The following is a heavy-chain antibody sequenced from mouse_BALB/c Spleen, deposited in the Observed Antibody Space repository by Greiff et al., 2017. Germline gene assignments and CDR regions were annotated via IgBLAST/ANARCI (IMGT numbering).Heavy chain of an antibody. V-gene: IGHV5-6-3*01. Sequence: EVKLMESGGGLVQPGGSLKLSCAASGFTFSSYGMSWVRQTPDKRLELVATINSNGGSTYYPDSVKGRFTISRDNAKNTLYLQMSSLKSEDTAMYYCASNWDVPFAYWGQGTLVTVSA. CDR2: INSNGGST. J-gene: IGHJ3*01. CDR3: ASNWDVPFAY. D-gene: IGHD4-1*01. CDR1: GFTFSSYG.